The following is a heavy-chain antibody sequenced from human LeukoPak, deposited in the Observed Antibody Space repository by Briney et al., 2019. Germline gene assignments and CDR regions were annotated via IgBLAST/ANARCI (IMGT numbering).Heavy chain of an antibody. J-gene: IGHJ4*02. CDR2: INPNSGGT. D-gene: IGHD6-13*01. CDR3: ARDSGSSSWDY. V-gene: IGHV1-2*02. CDR1: GGTFSSYA. Sequence: GASVKVSCKASGGTFSSYAISWVRQAPGQGLEWMGWINPNSGGTNYAQKFQGRVTMTRDTSISTAYMELSRLRSDDTAVYYCARDSGSSSWDYWGQGTLVTVSS.